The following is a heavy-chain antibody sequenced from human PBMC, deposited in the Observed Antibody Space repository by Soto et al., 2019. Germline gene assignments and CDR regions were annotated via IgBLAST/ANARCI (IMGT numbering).Heavy chain of an antibody. CDR3: ARDRATFDY. CDR2: ISGSGSNT. V-gene: IGHV3-23*01. D-gene: IGHD1-26*01. Sequence: GGSLRLSGAASGFTSTSYAMSWVRLTPGKGLEWVSAISGSGSNTFYADSVRGRFTISRDNSKNTVFLQMNNLRAEDTAVYFCARDRATFDYWGQGTRVTVSS. CDR1: GFTSTSYA. J-gene: IGHJ4*02.